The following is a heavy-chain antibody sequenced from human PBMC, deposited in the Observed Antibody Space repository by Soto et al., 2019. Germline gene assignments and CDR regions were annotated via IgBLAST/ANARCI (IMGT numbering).Heavy chain of an antibody. J-gene: IGHJ6*02. Sequence: QVQLQQWGAGLLKPSETLSLTCAVYGGSFSGYYWSWIRQPPGKGLEWIGEINHSGSTNYNPSLKSRLPISVDTSKNQFSLKLSSVTAADTAVYYCARLVPAYYYGMDVWGQGTTVTVSS. V-gene: IGHV4-34*01. CDR1: GGSFSGYY. D-gene: IGHD6-13*01. CDR3: ARLVPAYYYGMDV. CDR2: INHSGST.